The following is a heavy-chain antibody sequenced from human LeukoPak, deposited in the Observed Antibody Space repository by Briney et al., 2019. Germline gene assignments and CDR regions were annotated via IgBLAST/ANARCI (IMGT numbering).Heavy chain of an antibody. CDR3: AILPRRGYCSSTSCYAVDY. CDR2: ISGSGGST. V-gene: IGHV3-23*01. D-gene: IGHD2-2*01. J-gene: IGHJ4*02. CDR1: GFTVSSNY. Sequence: GGSLRLSCAASGFTVSSNYMSWVRQAPGKGLEWVSAISGSGGSTYYADSVKGRFTISRDNSKNTLYLQMNSLRAEDTAVYYCAILPRRGYCSSTSCYAVDYWGQGTLVTVSS.